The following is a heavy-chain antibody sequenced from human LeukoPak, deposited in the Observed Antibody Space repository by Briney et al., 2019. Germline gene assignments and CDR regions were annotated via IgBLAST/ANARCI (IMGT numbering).Heavy chain of an antibody. J-gene: IGHJ4*02. Sequence: GRSLRLSCAASGFTLSSYAMHWARQAPGKGLEWVAVISYDGSNKYYADSVKGRFTISRDNSKNTLYLQMNSLRPEDTAVYYCARDHPSQINRRGEGLFLDYWGQGTLVTVSS. CDR2: ISYDGSNK. CDR3: ARDHPSQINRRGEGLFLDY. D-gene: IGHD2/OR15-2a*01. CDR1: GFTLSSYA. V-gene: IGHV3-30*04.